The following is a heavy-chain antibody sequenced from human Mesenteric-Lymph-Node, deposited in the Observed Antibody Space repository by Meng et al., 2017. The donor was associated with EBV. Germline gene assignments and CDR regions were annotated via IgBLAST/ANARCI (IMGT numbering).Heavy chain of an antibody. Sequence: EVQLVESGGGLVKPGGSLRLSCAASGFNFNYYSMSWVRQAPGKGLEWVSYISSSTYIYYGDSVKGRFTISRDNAKNSLYLQMNNLRADDTAVYYCTRDPHGGGGGDYWGQGTLGTVSS. CDR3: TRDPHGGGGGDY. CDR1: GFNFNYYS. V-gene: IGHV3-21*01. D-gene: IGHD3-16*01. J-gene: IGHJ4*02. CDR2: ISSSTYI.